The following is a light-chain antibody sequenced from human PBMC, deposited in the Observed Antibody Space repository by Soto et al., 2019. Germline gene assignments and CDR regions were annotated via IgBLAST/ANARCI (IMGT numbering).Light chain of an antibody. CDR2: SAS. V-gene: IGKV1-6*02. CDR3: QQHDRYTWT. Sequence: AIQMTQSPSSLSAFVGDSVTITCRESQDIKDEVGWYPQTQGKAPRIXIFSASSLQSGVPSRFRGSGTGTDCTRPISGLQADDVATYDCQQHDRYTWTFGQGTQVDIK. J-gene: IGKJ1*01. CDR1: QDIKDE.